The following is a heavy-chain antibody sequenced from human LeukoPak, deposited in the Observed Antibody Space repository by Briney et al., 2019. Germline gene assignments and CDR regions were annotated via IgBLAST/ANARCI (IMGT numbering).Heavy chain of an antibody. Sequence: ASVKVSCKASGSTFTSYYMHWVRQAPGQGLEWMGIIKPSGGSTSYAQKFQGRVTMTRDTSTSTVYMELSSLRSEDTAVYYCARDLQDYGDYVAWGQGTLVTVSS. CDR1: GSTFTSYY. D-gene: IGHD4-17*01. CDR2: IKPSGGST. V-gene: IGHV1-46*01. J-gene: IGHJ4*02. CDR3: ARDLQDYGDYVA.